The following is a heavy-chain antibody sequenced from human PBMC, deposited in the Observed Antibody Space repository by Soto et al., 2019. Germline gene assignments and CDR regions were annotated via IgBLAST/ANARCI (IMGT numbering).Heavy chain of an antibody. CDR3: ARGLDIVVVVAAAYYFDY. CDR2: INPNSGGT. D-gene: IGHD2-15*01. V-gene: IGHV1-2*04. Sequence: SVKVSCKASGYTFTGYYMHWVRQAPGQGLEWMGWINPNSGGTNYAQKFQGWVTMTRDTSISTAYMELSRLRSDDTAVYYCARGLDIVVVVAAAYYFDYWGQGTLVTVS. J-gene: IGHJ4*02. CDR1: GYTFTGYY.